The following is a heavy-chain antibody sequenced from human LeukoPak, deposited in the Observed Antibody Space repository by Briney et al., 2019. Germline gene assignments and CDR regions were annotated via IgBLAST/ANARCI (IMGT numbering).Heavy chain of an antibody. Sequence: GGSLRLSCAASGFSFSGEAISWVRQGPGKGLEWVLASDPTAATYSADSVTGRFAVSRDNSRHALYLQRNSLRVEDTAVYYCAITSWNGYYSWGQGTLVTVSS. CDR3: AITSWNGYYS. CDR2: SDPTAAT. V-gene: IGHV3-23*01. J-gene: IGHJ4*02. CDR1: GFSFSGEA. D-gene: IGHD3-3*01.